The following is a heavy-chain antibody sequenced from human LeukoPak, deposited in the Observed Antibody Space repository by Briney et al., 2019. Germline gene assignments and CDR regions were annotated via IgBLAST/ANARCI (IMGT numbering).Heavy chain of an antibody. J-gene: IGHJ5*02. Sequence: GASVKVSCKASGYTFTGYYMHWVRQAPGQGLEWMGWINPNSGGTNYAQKFPGRVTMTRDTSISTAYMELSRLRSDDTAVYYCASFLFYYDSSGYPHWFDPWGQGTLVTVSS. D-gene: IGHD3-22*01. CDR3: ASFLFYYDSSGYPHWFDP. CDR1: GYTFTGYY. V-gene: IGHV1-2*02. CDR2: INPNSGGT.